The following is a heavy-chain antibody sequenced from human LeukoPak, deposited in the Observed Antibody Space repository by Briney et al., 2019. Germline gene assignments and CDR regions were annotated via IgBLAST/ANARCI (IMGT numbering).Heavy chain of an antibody. V-gene: IGHV1-69*13. CDR2: IIPIFGTA. D-gene: IGHD6-13*01. Sequence: SVKASCKASGGTFSSYAISWVRQAPGQGLEWMGGIIPIFGTANYAQKFQGRGTITADESTSTAYMGLSSLRSEDTAVYYCARDSPYSSSWLNWFDPWGQGTLVTVSS. J-gene: IGHJ5*02. CDR3: ARDSPYSSSWLNWFDP. CDR1: GGTFSSYA.